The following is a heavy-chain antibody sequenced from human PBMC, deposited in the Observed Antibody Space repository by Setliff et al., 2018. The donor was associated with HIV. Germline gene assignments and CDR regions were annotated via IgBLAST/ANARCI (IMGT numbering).Heavy chain of an antibody. V-gene: IGHV1-18*01. CDR2: INIYTGDR. D-gene: IGHD3-10*02. CDR3: AVTIIGEYWFDP. Sequence: GASVKVSCKASGYTFAGYGIHWVRQAPGQGLEWVGWINIYTGDRTYADNFQYRVTMTADTSTSTVYMELRHLRSDDTAVYYCAVTIIGEYWFDPWGQGTLVTVSS. CDR1: GYTFAGYG. J-gene: IGHJ5*02.